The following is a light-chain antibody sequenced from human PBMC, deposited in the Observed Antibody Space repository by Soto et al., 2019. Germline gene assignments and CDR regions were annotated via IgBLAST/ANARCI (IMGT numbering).Light chain of an antibody. CDR3: QQYGSSPLYT. V-gene: IGKV3-20*01. Sequence: EIVLTQSPGTLSLSPGERATLSCRASQSVSSSYLAWYQQKPGQAPRLLIYGASSRATGIPDRFSGSGSGTDFTLTISRLEHEEFAVYYCQQYGSSPLYTFGQGTKQEIK. CDR2: GAS. CDR1: QSVSSSY. J-gene: IGKJ2*01.